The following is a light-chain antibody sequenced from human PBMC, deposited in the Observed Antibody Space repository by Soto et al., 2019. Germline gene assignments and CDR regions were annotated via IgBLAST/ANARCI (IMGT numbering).Light chain of an antibody. CDR2: GAS. CDR3: QQRSSWPLT. J-gene: IGKJ4*01. Sequence: EVVLTQSPATLSLSPGERATLSCRTSQSVSSYLVWYQQKPGQAPRLLIYGASNRAPGIPARFSGSGSGTDFTLSISSLEPEDFAVYYCQQRSSWPLTFGGGTKVEIK. CDR1: QSVSSY. V-gene: IGKV3-11*01.